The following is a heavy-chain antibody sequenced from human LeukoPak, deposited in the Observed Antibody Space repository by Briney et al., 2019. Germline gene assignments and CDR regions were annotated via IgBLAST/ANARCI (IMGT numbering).Heavy chain of an antibody. V-gene: IGHV3-30*01. CDR2: ISYDGSNK. CDR1: GFTFSSYA. Sequence: GGSLRLFCAASGFTFSSYAMHWVRQAPGKGLEWVAVISYDGSNKYYADSVKGRFTISRDNSKSTLYLQMNSLRAEDTAVYYCARQYYYGSGSYYPAYWGQGTLVTVSS. D-gene: IGHD3-10*01. CDR3: ARQYYYGSGSYYPAY. J-gene: IGHJ4*02.